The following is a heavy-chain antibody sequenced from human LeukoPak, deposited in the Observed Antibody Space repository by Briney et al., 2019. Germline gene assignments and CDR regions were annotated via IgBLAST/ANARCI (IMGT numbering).Heavy chain of an antibody. CDR2: IYYTGST. D-gene: IGHD2-21*01. V-gene: IGHV4-59*08. J-gene: IGHJ4*02. Sequence: PSETRSLTCTVSGGSISNYYWSWIRQSPGKGLECIGYIYYTGSTNYNPSLKSRVTISLDTSKNQFSLKLSSVTAADTAVYYCVRLDPHIDGTSWFFASGGQGTLVTVSS. CDR1: GGSISNYY. CDR3: VRLDPHIDGTSWFFAS.